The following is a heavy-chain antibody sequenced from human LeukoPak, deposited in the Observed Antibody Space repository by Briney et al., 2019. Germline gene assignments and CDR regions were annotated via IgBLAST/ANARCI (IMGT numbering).Heavy chain of an antibody. V-gene: IGHV3-7*01. J-gene: IGHJ3*02. D-gene: IGHD6-13*01. CDR3: AVSLAAAARGGGAFDI. Sequence: GGSLRLPCAASGFTFSSYLMSWVRQAPGEGREWVANIKQDGSEKYYVDSVKGRFTISRDNAKNSLYLQMNSLRAEDTAVYYCAVSLAAAARGGGAFDIWGQGTMVTVSS. CDR2: IKQDGSEK. CDR1: GFTFSSYL.